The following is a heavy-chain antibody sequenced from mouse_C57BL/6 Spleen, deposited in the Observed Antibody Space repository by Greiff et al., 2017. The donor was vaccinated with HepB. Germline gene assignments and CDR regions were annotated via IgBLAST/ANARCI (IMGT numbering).Heavy chain of an antibody. V-gene: IGHV1-80*01. Sequence: QVQLKQSGAELVKPGASVKISCKASGYAFSSYWMNWVKQRPGKGLEWIGQIYPGDGDTNYNGKFKGKATLTADKSSSTAYMQLSSLTSEDSAVYFCASCPDSSGYVWFAYWGQGTLVTVSA. CDR2: IYPGDGDT. J-gene: IGHJ3*01. CDR3: ASCPDSSGYVWFAY. CDR1: GYAFSSYW. D-gene: IGHD3-2*02.